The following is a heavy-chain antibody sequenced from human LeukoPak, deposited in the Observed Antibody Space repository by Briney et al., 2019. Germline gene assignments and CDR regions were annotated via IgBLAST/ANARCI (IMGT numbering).Heavy chain of an antibody. D-gene: IGHD6-6*01. CDR3: ARSSSSEDAFDI. V-gene: IGHV3-21*01. J-gene: IGHJ3*02. CDR1: GFPFSSYW. CDR2: ISSSSSYI. Sequence: GGSLRLSCVASGFPFSSYWMTWVRQAPGKGLEWVSSISSSSSYIYYADSVKGRFTISRDNAKNSLYLQMNSLRAEDTAVYYCARSSSSEDAFDIWGQGTMVTVSS.